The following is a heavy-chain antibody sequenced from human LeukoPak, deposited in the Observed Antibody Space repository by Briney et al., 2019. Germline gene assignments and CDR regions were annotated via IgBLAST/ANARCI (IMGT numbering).Heavy chain of an antibody. CDR3: ARDRCGDVFDHLDY. D-gene: IGHD3-9*01. CDR1: GYTFSSYA. J-gene: IGHJ4*02. V-gene: IGHV1-2*02. CDR2: ITPSGGT. Sequence: ASVKLSLTSSGYTFSSYAIRWVRQPPGQGLEWMGWITPSGGTNYPQKFQGRVAITWDTSITTAYMDLSRLTSDDTAVYYCARDRCGDVFDHLDYWGQGALVTVSS.